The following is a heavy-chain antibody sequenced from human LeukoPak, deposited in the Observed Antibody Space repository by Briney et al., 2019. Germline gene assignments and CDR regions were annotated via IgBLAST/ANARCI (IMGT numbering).Heavy chain of an antibody. CDR2: ISSNGGST. CDR3: ARGFAPAYNFGVFDG. D-gene: IGHD5-18*01. V-gene: IGHV3-64*04. J-gene: IGHJ4*02. Sequence: PGGSLRLSCSASGXTFSSYAMHWVRQAPGKGLEYVSAISSNGGSTYYADSVKGRFTISRDNSKNTVSLQMNSLRAEDTAVYYCARGFAPAYNFGVFDGWGQGTLVTVSS. CDR1: GXTFSSYA.